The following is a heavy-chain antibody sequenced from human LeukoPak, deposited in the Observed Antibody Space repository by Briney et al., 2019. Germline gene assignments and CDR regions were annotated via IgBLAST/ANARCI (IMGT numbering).Heavy chain of an antibody. CDR1: GYTFTSYA. D-gene: IGHD3-22*01. CDR2: INTNTGNP. J-gene: IGHJ4*02. Sequence: GASVKVSCKAFGYTFTSYAMNWVRQAPGQGLEWMGWINTNTGNPTYAQGFTGRFVFSLDTSVSTAYLQISSLKAEDTAVYYCAREPFYYYDSSGNFDYWGQGTLVTVSS. V-gene: IGHV7-4-1*02. CDR3: AREPFYYYDSSGNFDY.